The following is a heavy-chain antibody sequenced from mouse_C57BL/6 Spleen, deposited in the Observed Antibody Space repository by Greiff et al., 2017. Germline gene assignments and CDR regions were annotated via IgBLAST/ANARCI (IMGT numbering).Heavy chain of an antibody. CDR3: ARRAACYGSSYERFDY. D-gene: IGHD1-1*01. CDR1: GYTFTSYW. V-gene: IGHV1-53*01. CDR2: INPSNGGT. Sequence: QVQLQQPGTELVKPGASVKLSCKASGYTFTSYWMHWVKQRPGQGLEWIGNINPSNGGTNYNEKFKGKATLTVDKSSSAAYMQLSSLTSEDSAVYECARRAACYGSSYERFDYWGQGTTLTVSS. J-gene: IGHJ2*01.